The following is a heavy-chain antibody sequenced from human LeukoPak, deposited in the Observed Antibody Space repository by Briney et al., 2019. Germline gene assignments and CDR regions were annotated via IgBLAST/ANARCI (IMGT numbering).Heavy chain of an antibody. CDR2: ISGSGGST. CDR1: GFTFSSYA. D-gene: IGHD4-23*01. Sequence: PGGSLRLSCAASGFTFSSYAMSWVRQAPGKGLEWVSAISGSGGSTYYADSVKGRFTISRDNSKNTLYLQMNSLRAEDTAVYYCAKLPGRGYSASYYFDYWGQGTMVTVSS. CDR3: AKLPGRGYSASYYFDY. V-gene: IGHV3-23*01. J-gene: IGHJ4*02.